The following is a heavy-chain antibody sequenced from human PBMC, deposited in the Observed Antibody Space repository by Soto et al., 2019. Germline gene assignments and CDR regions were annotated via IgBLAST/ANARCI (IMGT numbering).Heavy chain of an antibody. D-gene: IGHD2-15*01. Sequence: SETLSLTCTVSGASITTYYWSWIRQPPGKGLEWIGYISYSGSTDYNPSLKSRVTISVDRSKNQFSLKLSSVTAADTAVYYCARGVNIVVVVAATSHNWFDPWGQGTLVT. J-gene: IGHJ5*02. V-gene: IGHV4-59*12. CDR2: ISYSGST. CDR3: ARGVNIVVVVAATSHNWFDP. CDR1: GASITTYY.